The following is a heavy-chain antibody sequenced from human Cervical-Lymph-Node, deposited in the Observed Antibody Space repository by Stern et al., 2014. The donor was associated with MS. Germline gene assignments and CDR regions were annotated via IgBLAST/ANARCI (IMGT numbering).Heavy chain of an antibody. D-gene: IGHD1-14*01. CDR3: ARQTTAWASDV. V-gene: IGHV5-51*01. J-gene: IGHJ4*02. CDR2: IYPGDSET. CDR1: GFKFSIYW. Sequence: EVQLVQSGAELIRPGESLKISCKGSGFKFSIYWIAWVRQMPGKGLEWMGIIYPGDSETSYRPSFQGQVTISADKSTTTAYLQWSSLNASDTAMYFCARQTTAWASDVWGQGTLVTVSS.